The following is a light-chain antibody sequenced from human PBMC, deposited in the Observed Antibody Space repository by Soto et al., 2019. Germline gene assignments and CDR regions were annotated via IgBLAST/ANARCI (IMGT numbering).Light chain of an antibody. Sequence: DIQMTQSPSSVSASVGDRVTITCRASQGVSASLAWYQQKAGRAPKLLIYAAATLQTGVPSRFSGSYSGTDFTLTVTSRQPEDAATYYCQQTDTYPYTFGQGTNLEIK. CDR3: QQTDTYPYT. CDR1: QGVSAS. CDR2: AAA. V-gene: IGKV1D-12*01. J-gene: IGKJ2*01.